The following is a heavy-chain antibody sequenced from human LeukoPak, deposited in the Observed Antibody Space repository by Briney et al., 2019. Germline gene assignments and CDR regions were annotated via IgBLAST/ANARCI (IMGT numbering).Heavy chain of an antibody. CDR3: ARAHRTIAAGQYFQH. Sequence: SETLSLTCTVSGGSISSGGYYWSCIRQHPGKGLECIGYIYYSGSTYYNPSLKSRVTISVDTSKNQFSLKLSSVTAADTAVYYCARAHRTIAAGQYFQHWGQGTLVTVSS. J-gene: IGHJ1*01. CDR2: IYYSGST. D-gene: IGHD6-13*01. V-gene: IGHV4-31*03. CDR1: GGSISSGGYY.